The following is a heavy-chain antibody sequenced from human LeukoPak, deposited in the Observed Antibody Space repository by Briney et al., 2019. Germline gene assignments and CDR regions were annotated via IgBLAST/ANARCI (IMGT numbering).Heavy chain of an antibody. V-gene: IGHV4-38-2*02. D-gene: IGHD3-10*01. Sequence: SETLSLTCAVSGYSISSGYYWGWIRQPPGKGLEWIGSIYHGGSTYYNPSLKSRVTISVDTSKNQFSLKLSSVTAADTAVYYCARDLPYGSGEGWFDPWGQGTLVTVSS. J-gene: IGHJ5*02. CDR2: IYHGGST. CDR3: ARDLPYGSGEGWFDP. CDR1: GYSISSGYY.